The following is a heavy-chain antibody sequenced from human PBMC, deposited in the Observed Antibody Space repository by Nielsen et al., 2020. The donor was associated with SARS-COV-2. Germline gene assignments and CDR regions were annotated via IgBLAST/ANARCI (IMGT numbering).Heavy chain of an antibody. CDR2: IYYSGST. V-gene: IGHV4-59*01. J-gene: IGHJ6*02. Sequence: WIRQAPGKGLEWIGYIYYSGSTNYNPSLKSRVTISVDTSKNQFSLKLSSVTAADTAVYYCARDSSGWYVNLYYYYGMDVWGQGTTVTVSS. CDR3: ARDSSGWYVNLYYYYGMDV. D-gene: IGHD6-19*01.